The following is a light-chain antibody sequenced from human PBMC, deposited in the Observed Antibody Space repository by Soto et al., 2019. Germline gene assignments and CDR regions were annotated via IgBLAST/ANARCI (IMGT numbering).Light chain of an antibody. CDR3: SSYSTRSSLDRV. CDR1: SSDVGYYDY. CDR2: EVT. J-gene: IGLJ1*01. Sequence: QSVLTQPPSASGFPGQSVTISCTGTSSDVGYYDYVSWYQQHPGKAPKLVIYEVTKRPSGVPDRVSASKSGNTASLTVAGLRAEDEAQHYCSSYSTRSSLDRVFGGGTKVTVL. V-gene: IGLV2-8*01.